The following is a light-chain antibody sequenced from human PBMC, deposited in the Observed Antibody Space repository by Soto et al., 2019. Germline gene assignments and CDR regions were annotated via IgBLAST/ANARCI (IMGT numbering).Light chain of an antibody. Sequence: EIVLTQSPARLSLSPGERATVSCRASQSVSNNYLAWYQQKPGQAPRLLIYGASNRATGIPDRFSGSGSGTDFTLTISRLEPEDFAVYYCQQYGSSGTFGQGTKVDIK. CDR1: QSVSNNY. CDR3: QQYGSSGT. J-gene: IGKJ1*01. V-gene: IGKV3-20*01. CDR2: GAS.